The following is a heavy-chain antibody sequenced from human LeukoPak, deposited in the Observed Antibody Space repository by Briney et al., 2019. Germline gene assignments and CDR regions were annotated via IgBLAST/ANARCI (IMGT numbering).Heavy chain of an antibody. CDR1: GFTFSTFSRSW. D-gene: IGHD3-9*01. V-gene: IGHV3-7*03. Sequence: GGSLRLSCAASGFTFSTFSRSWMSWVRQAPGKGLEWVANIKEDGSQKYYVDSVKGRFTISRDNSKNTLYLQMNSLRAEDTAVYYCAKEGLSRYFDWLLYFDYWGQGTLVTVSS. J-gene: IGHJ4*02. CDR2: IKEDGSQK. CDR3: AKEGLSRYFDWLLYFDY.